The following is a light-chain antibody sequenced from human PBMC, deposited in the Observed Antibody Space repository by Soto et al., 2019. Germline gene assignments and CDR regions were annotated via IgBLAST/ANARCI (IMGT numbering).Light chain of an antibody. CDR2: DAS. Sequence: DIQITQSPSTLSASVGDRVTITCRASQSISSWVAWYQQKPGKAPKLLIYDASSLESGVPSRFSGSGSGTDFSLTISSLXPDDFATYYCQQYHSYYPWTFGQGTKVDIK. J-gene: IGKJ1*01. V-gene: IGKV1-5*01. CDR3: QQYHSYYPWT. CDR1: QSISSW.